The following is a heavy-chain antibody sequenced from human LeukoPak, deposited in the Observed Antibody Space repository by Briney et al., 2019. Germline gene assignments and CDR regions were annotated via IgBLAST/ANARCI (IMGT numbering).Heavy chain of an antibody. CDR1: GFTFSDAW. CDR2: IKSKTDGGTT. CDR3: AGGSGWYSPDY. D-gene: IGHD6-19*01. J-gene: IGHJ4*02. Sequence: GGSLRLSCAASGFTFSDAWMTWVRQAPGKGLEWVGRIKSKTDGGTTDYAAPVKGRFTISRDDSKNTLYLQMNSLKTEDTAVYYCAGGSGWYSPDYWGQGTLVTVSS. V-gene: IGHV3-15*01.